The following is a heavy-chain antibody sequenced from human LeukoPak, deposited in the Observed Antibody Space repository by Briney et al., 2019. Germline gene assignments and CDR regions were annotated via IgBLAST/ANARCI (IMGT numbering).Heavy chain of an antibody. Sequence: PGGSLRLSCAASGFTFSSYSMNWVRQAPGKGLEWVSYISSSSSTIYYADSVKGRFTISRDNAKNSLYLQTNSLRAEDTAVYYCARRRRDCYDYWGQGTLVTVSS. CDR1: GFTFSSYS. CDR2: ISSSSSTI. J-gene: IGHJ4*02. CDR3: ARRRRDCYDY. V-gene: IGHV3-48*01. D-gene: IGHD2-21*01.